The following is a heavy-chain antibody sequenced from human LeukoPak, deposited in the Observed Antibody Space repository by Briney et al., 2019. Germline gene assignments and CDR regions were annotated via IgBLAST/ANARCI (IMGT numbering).Heavy chain of an antibody. Sequence: PSETLSLTCTVSGGSISSGSYYWSWIRQPAGKGLEWIGRIYTSGSTNYNPSLKSRVTISVDTSKNQFSLKLSSVTAADTAVYYCARFGDTIFGVESSDWYFDLWGRGTLVTVSS. D-gene: IGHD3-3*01. CDR1: GGSISSGSYY. CDR2: IYTSGST. CDR3: ARFGDTIFGVESSDWYFDL. V-gene: IGHV4-61*02. J-gene: IGHJ2*01.